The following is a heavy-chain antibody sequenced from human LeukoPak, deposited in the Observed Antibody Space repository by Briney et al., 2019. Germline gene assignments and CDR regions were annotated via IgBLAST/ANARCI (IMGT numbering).Heavy chain of an antibody. J-gene: IGHJ3*02. CDR2: IYYSGST. CDR3: ARGLQWEPNAFDI. D-gene: IGHD1-26*01. V-gene: IGHV4-59*01. Sequence: SETLSLTCTVSGGSIGTYSWNWIRQPPGKGLEWIGYIYYSGSTNYNPSLKSRVTISVDTSKNQFSLKLSSVTAADTAVYYCARGLQWEPNAFDIWGQGTMVTVSS. CDR1: GGSIGTYS.